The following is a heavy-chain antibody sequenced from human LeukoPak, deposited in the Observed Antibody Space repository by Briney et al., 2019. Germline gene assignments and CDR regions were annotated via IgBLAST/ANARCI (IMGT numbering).Heavy chain of an antibody. CDR1: GYTFTGYY. D-gene: IGHD5-18*01. J-gene: IGHJ6*02. CDR3: ARDDDTAMASVWDYGMDV. CDR2: INPNSGGT. Sequence: VASVKVSCKASGYTFTGYYMHWVRQAPGQGLEWMGWINPNSGGTNYAQKFQGRVTMTRDTSISTAYMELSRLRSDDTAVYYCARDDDTAMASVWDYGMDVWGQGTTVTVSS. V-gene: IGHV1-2*02.